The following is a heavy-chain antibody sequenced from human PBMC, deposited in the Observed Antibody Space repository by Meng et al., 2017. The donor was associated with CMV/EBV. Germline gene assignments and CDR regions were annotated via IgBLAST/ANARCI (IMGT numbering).Heavy chain of an antibody. J-gene: IGHJ4*02. CDR3: ARGRTGEHDFWSGYWADY. V-gene: IGHV4-34*01. CDR2: INHSGST. D-gene: IGHD3-3*01. CDR1: GGSFSGYH. Sequence: GADGLLPRSAPRSLPLAGNGGSFSGYHWSWIRQPPGTGLGWIGEINHSGSTNYNPSLKSRVTISVDTSKNQFSLKLSSVTAADTAVYYCARGRTGEHDFWSGYWADYWGQGTLVTVSS.